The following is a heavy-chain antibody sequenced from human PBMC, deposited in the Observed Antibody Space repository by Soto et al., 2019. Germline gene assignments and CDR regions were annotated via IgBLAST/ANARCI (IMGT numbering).Heavy chain of an antibody. J-gene: IGHJ2*01. CDR1: GGSFSGYY. CDR2: INDRGST. CDR3: ARESHDILAGPPWVWYFDL. D-gene: IGHD3-9*01. Sequence: QVQLQQWGAGPLRPLETLSLTCGVSGGSFSGYYWAWIRQSPGKGLEWIGEINDRGSTNSNPSLKSRVISSVDTCKYHSSLNLRSVPAADTAVYYCARESHDILAGPPWVWYFDLWGRGTLVTVSS. V-gene: IGHV4-34*01.